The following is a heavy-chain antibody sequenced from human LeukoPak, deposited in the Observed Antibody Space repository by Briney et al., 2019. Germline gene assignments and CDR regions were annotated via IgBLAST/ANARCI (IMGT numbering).Heavy chain of an antibody. J-gene: IGHJ4*02. CDR1: GYSISSGYY. CDR3: ARHVVGVLGAAADFDY. D-gene: IGHD6-13*01. Sequence: SETLSLTCAVSGYSISSGYYWGWIRQPPGKGLEWIGSIYHSGSTYYNPSLKSRVTISVDTSKNQFSLKLSSVTAADTAVCYCARHVVGVLGAAADFDYWGQGTLVTVSS. CDR2: IYHSGST. V-gene: IGHV4-38-2*01.